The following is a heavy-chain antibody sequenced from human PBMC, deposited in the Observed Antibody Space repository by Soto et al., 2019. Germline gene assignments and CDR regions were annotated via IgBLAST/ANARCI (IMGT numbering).Heavy chain of an antibody. CDR1: GFTFSRHT. V-gene: IGHV3-30-3*01. CDR2: ISDDGSNT. D-gene: IGHD3-3*01. CDR3: ARAVYYAVWSRFNTQPYYFDD. J-gene: IGHJ4*02. Sequence: QVQLVESGGGVVQPGRSLRLSCAASGFTFSRHTMHWVRQAPGKGLEWVAAISDDGSNTYYADSVKGRFTISRDNSKNTLYLQMISLSSAETPVHHCARAVYYAVWSRFNTQPYYFDDWGQGTLVTVSS.